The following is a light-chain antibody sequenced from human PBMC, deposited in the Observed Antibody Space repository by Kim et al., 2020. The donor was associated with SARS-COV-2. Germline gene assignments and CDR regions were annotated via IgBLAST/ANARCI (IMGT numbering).Light chain of an antibody. CDR3: GTWDNSLRGYV. J-gene: IGLJ1*01. CDR1: SSNIGNNY. Sequence: QSVLTQPPSVSAAPGQKVTISCSGRSSNIGNNYVSWYQQLPGTAPKLLIYDNNKRPSGIPDRFSGSKSGTSATLGITGLQTGDEADYYCGTWDNSLRGYVFGTGTKVTVL. V-gene: IGLV1-51*01. CDR2: DNN.